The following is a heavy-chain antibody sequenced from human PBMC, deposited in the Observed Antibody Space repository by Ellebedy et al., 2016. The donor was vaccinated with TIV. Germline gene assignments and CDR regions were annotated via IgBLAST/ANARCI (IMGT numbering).Heavy chain of an antibody. CDR2: IKPSDAST. CDR1: GNTFTNNY. D-gene: IGHD1-26*01. V-gene: IGHV1-46*01. J-gene: IGHJ4*02. Sequence: AASVKVSCKASGNTFTNNYIMHCVRQAPGQGLEWMGAIKPSDASTTYARKFQGRVTMTSDTSTSTVYMELTSLRSEDSAVYYCTREFGGSYHSGDYWGQGTLVTVSS. CDR3: TREFGGSYHSGDY.